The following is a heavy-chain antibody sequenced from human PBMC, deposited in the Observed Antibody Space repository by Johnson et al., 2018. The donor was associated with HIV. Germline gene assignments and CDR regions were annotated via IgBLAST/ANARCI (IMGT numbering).Heavy chain of an antibody. Sequence: EVQLVESGGGLVQPGGSLRLSCAASGFTFSSHAMHWVRQATGKGLEWVSAIGTAGDTYYPGSVKGRFTISRENAKNSLYLQMNSLRPDDSAVYYCARDRWLGDAFDIWGQGTMVTVSS. CDR1: GFTFSSHA. V-gene: IGHV3-13*01. J-gene: IGHJ3*02. CDR3: ARDRWLGDAFDI. D-gene: IGHD6-19*01. CDR2: IGTAGDT.